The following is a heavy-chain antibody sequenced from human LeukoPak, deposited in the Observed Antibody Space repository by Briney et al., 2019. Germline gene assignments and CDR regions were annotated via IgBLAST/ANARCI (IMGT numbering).Heavy chain of an antibody. CDR1: GFSFDDYA. D-gene: IGHD2-2*02. Sequence: GGSLRLSCEASGFSFDDYALHWVRQTPGKGLECVSLISWDGSTYYADSVKGRFTISRDNSKNSLYLQMKSLRAEDTALYYCVKGLRYTNTPFDYWGQGTLVTVSS. CDR3: VKGLRYTNTPFDY. J-gene: IGHJ4*02. CDR2: ISWDGST. V-gene: IGHV3-43D*03.